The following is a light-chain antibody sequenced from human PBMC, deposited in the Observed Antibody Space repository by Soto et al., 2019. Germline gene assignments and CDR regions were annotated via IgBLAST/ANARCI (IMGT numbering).Light chain of an antibody. CDR2: GAS. CDR1: QSVSSSD. Sequence: EIVLTQSPGTLSLSPGERATLSCRARQSVSSSDLAWYQQKPGQSPRLLIYGASSRDTGIPDRFIGSGSGTDFTLTISRLEPEDFSVYYCQQYGSSPQTFGQGTKVEIK. CDR3: QQYGSSPQT. V-gene: IGKV3-20*01. J-gene: IGKJ1*01.